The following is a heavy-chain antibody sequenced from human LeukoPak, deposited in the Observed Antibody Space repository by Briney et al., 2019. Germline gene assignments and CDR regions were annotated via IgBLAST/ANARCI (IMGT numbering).Heavy chain of an antibody. D-gene: IGHD3-22*01. CDR1: GFTFSSYW. V-gene: IGHV3-23*01. CDR3: ARGRDSSGYYPDAFDI. J-gene: IGHJ3*02. Sequence: GGSLRLSCAASGFTFSSYWMNWVRQAPGKGLEWVSAISGSGGSTYYADSVKGRFTISRDNSKNTLYLQMNSLRAEDTAVYYCARGRDSSGYYPDAFDIWGQGTMVTVSS. CDR2: ISGSGGST.